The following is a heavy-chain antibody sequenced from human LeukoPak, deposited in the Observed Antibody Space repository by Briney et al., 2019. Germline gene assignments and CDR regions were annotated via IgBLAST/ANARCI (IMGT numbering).Heavy chain of an antibody. D-gene: IGHD3-10*01. CDR2: VFYSGSP. Sequence: PSETLSLTCSVSGGSMSTNSYYWGWIRRPPGKGLERIGSVFYSGSPYYNPSLKSRLTISVDTSKNQFSLRLTSVTAADTAVYYCARNNSVVRGALDYWGQGILVTVSS. J-gene: IGHJ4*01. V-gene: IGHV4-39*01. CDR1: GGSMSTNSYY. CDR3: ARNNSVVRGALDY.